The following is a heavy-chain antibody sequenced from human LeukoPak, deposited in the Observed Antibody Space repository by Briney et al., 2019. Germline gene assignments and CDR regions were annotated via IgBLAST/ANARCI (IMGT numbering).Heavy chain of an antibody. D-gene: IGHD3-22*01. Sequence: TSETLSLTCTVSGGSISSYYWSWIRQPPGKGLEWIGYIYYSGSTNYNPSLKSRVTISVDTSKNQFSLKLSSVTAADTAVYYCAREGLYNWFDPWGQGTLVTVSS. CDR1: GGSISSYY. CDR2: IYYSGST. V-gene: IGHV4-59*01. J-gene: IGHJ5*02. CDR3: AREGLYNWFDP.